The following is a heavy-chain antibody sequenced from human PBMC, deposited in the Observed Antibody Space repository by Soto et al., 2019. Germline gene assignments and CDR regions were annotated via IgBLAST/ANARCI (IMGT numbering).Heavy chain of an antibody. J-gene: IGHJ6*02. CDR1: GYIFHNYG. CDR3: AREGYYSGSESYSPPRYYGMDV. CDR2: ISDYNGNT. V-gene: IGHV1-18*01. D-gene: IGHD3-10*01. Sequence: QVQLVQSGAEVKKPGASVKVSCKTSGYIFHNYGISWVRQAPGQGLEWMGWISDYNGNTKYAQKFQGRVTMATETSTTTAYMELRSLRSDDTAVYYCAREGYYSGSESYSPPRYYGMDVWGQGTTVTVSS.